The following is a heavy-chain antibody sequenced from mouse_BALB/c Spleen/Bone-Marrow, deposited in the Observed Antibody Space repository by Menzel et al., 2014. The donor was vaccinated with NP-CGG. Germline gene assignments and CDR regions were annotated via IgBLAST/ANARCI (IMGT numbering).Heavy chain of an antibody. J-gene: IGHJ3*01. CDR3: ARYPYYDYDGFAY. Sequence: VQLQQSGAELAKPGASVKMSCKASGYTFTSYWMHWVKQRPGQGLERIGYINPSTGYTEYNQKFKDKATLTADKSSSTAYMQLSSLTSEDSAVYYCARYPYYDYDGFAYWGQGTLVTVSA. D-gene: IGHD2-4*01. CDR1: GYTFTSYW. V-gene: IGHV1-7*01. CDR2: INPSTGYT.